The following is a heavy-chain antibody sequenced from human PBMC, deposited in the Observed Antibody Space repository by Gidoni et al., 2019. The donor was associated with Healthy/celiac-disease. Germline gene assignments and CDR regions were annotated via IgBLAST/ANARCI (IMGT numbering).Heavy chain of an antibody. J-gene: IGHJ4*02. CDR2: IKSKTDGGTT. CDR3: TTAYYDFWSGSDY. V-gene: IGHV3-15*07. Sequence: EVQLVESGGGLVKPGGSLRLSCAASGFTFSNAWMNWVRQAPGKGLEWVGRIKSKTDGGTTDYAAPVKGRFTISRDDSKNTLYLQMNSLKTEDTAVYYCTTAYYDFWSGSDYWGQGTLVTVSS. CDR1: GFTFSNAW. D-gene: IGHD3-3*01.